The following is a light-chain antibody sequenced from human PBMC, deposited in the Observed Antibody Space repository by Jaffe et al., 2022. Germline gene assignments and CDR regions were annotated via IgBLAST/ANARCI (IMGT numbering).Light chain of an antibody. J-gene: IGKJ4*01. CDR2: QAS. CDR3: QQYSTYLLT. Sequence: DIQMTQSPSTLSASVGDRVTITCRASQSISSWLAWYQQKPGKAPKLLIYQASILEGGVPSRFSGSGSGTEFTLTISSLQPDDFATYYCQQYSTYLLTFGGGTKVEIK. CDR1: QSISSW. V-gene: IGKV1-5*03.